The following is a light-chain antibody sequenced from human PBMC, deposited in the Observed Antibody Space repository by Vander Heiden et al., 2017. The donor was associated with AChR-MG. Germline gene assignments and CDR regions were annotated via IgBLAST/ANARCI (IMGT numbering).Light chain of an antibody. CDR2: GNS. CDR3: QSYGSSLWV. J-gene: IGLJ3*02. CDR1: SSNSGAGYD. V-gene: IGLV1-40*01. Sequence: QSVLTQPPSVSVAPGQRVTISGTGSSSNSGAGYDVHWYQQLPGTAPKLLIYGNSNRPSGVPDRFSGSKSGTSASLAITGLQAEDEADYYCQSYGSSLWVFGGGTKLTVL.